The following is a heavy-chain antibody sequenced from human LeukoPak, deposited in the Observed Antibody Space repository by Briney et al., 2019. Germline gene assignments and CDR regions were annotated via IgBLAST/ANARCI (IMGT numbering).Heavy chain of an antibody. CDR1: GFTFSSYG. CDR3: ARGRLVRTVAALFDP. J-gene: IGHJ5*02. CDR2: IRYDGTNK. V-gene: IGHV3-30*02. D-gene: IGHD6-19*01. Sequence: GGSLRLSCAASGFTFSSYGMHWVRQAPGKGLEWVAFIRYDGTNKYYADSVKGRFTISRDNARNSLYLQMNSLRAEDTAVYYCARGRLVRTVAALFDPWGQGTLVTVSS.